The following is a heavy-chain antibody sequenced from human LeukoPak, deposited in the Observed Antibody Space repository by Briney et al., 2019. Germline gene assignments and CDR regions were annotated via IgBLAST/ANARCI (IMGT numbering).Heavy chain of an antibody. D-gene: IGHD3-10*01. Sequence: WGTLRLSCAASGFTFSSSAMSWVRQAPGKGLEWVSSISGSGSGGSTYYADSVKGRFTISRDNSKNTLYLQMNSLRAEDTAVYYCARGPYASGTYGRRGWVHYMDVWGKGTTVTISS. CDR3: ARGPYASGTYGRRGWVHYMDV. V-gene: IGHV3-23*01. J-gene: IGHJ6*03. CDR1: GFTFSSSA. CDR2: ISGSGSGGST.